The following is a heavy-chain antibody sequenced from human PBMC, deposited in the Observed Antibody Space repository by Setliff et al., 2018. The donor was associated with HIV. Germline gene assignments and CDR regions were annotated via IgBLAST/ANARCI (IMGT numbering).Heavy chain of an antibody. V-gene: IGHV1-18*01. J-gene: IGHJ6*03. Sequence: ASVKVSCKASGYTFTSYGITWVRQAPGQGLEWMGWISGYNGDTNYAHKFQGRINMTTDTSTNTAYMNLRSLRSDDTAVYYRAKTTPQPHYYYYVDVWGKGTTVTVSS. CDR1: GYTFTSYG. CDR3: AKTTPQPHYYYYVDV. CDR2: ISGYNGDT. D-gene: IGHD4-17*01.